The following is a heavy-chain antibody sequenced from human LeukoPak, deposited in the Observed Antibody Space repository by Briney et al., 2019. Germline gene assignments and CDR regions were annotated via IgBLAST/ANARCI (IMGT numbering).Heavy chain of an antibody. J-gene: IGHJ4*02. CDR3: ARGISTLGYCSGGSCLTYFDY. Sequence: PGGSLRLSCAASGFTFSSYSMNWVRQAPGKGLEWVSYISSSSSTIYYADSVKGRFTIARDKAQNSLYLQMNSLRAEDTAVYYCARGISTLGYCSGGSCLTYFDYWGQGTLVTVSS. CDR2: ISSSSSTI. D-gene: IGHD2-15*01. CDR1: GFTFSSYS. V-gene: IGHV3-48*01.